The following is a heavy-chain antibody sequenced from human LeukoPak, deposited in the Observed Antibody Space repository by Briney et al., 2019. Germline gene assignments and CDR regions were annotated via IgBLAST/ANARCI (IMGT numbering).Heavy chain of an antibody. V-gene: IGHV4-4*07. J-gene: IGHJ4*02. D-gene: IGHD6-13*01. Sequence: SETLSLTCTVSGGSISSYYWSWIRQPAGKGLEWIGRIYSTGSTNYNSSLKSRVSMSVNTSKNQFSLRLRSVTAADTAVYYCARQIASAGTAGFDFWGQGALVTVSS. CDR3: ARQIASAGTAGFDF. CDR1: GGSISSYY. CDR2: IYSTGST.